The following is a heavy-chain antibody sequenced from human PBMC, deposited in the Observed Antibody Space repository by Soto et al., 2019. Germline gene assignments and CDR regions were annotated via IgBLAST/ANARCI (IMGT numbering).Heavy chain of an antibody. D-gene: IGHD3-22*01. V-gene: IGHV3-23*01. CDR2: ISGSGGST. CDR1: GFTFSSYA. CDR3: AKEGPLPANYYDSSGYRPWFDP. Sequence: PGGSLRLSCAASGFTFSSYAMSWVRQAPGKGLEWVSAISGSGGSTYYADSVKGRFTISRDNSKNTLYLQMNSLRAEDTAVYYCAKEGPLPANYYDSSGYRPWFDPWGQGTLVTVSS. J-gene: IGHJ5*02.